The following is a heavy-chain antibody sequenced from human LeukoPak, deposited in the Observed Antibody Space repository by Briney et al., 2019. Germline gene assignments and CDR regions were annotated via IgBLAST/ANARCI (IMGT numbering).Heavy chain of an antibody. CDR1: GFTFYSYA. CDR2: ISGGGDNT. CDR3: ARRIVGARRDAAAFDI. J-gene: IGHJ3*02. D-gene: IGHD1-26*01. Sequence: PGGSLRLSCAASGFTFYSYAMSWVRQAPGKGLEWVSAISGGGDNTYYADSVRGRFTISRDNSKNTLYLQMNSLRAEDTAVYYCARRIVGARRDAAAFDIWGQGTMVTVSS. V-gene: IGHV3-23*01.